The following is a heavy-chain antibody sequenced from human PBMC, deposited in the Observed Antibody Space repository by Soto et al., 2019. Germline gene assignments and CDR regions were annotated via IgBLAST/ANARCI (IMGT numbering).Heavy chain of an antibody. V-gene: IGHV4-34*01. D-gene: IGHD5-18*01. CDR2: INHSGST. J-gene: IGHJ4*02. Sequence: QVQLQQWGAGLLKPSETLSLTWAVYGGSFSGYYWSWIRQPPGKGLEWIGEINHSGSTNYNPSLKSRVTISVDTSKNQFSLKLSSVTAADTAVYYCASDRRGYSYGSFDYWGQGTLVTVSS. CDR3: ASDRRGYSYGSFDY. CDR1: GGSFSGYY.